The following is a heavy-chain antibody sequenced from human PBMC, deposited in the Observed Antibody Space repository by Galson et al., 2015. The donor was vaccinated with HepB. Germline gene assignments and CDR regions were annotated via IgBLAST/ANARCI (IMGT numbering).Heavy chain of an antibody. D-gene: IGHD6-13*01. CDR1: GYSFTSYG. J-gene: IGHJ3*02. CDR2: ISGYNGRA. CDR3: ARDLAAETTDAFDI. V-gene: IGHV1-18*01. Sequence: SVKVSCKASGYSFTSYGVTWVRQAPGQGLQWMGWISGYNGRAIYAQEFQDRVTLTTETSTTTASMEVRRLTSDDTAIYYCARDLAAETTDAFDIWGQGTMVIVSS.